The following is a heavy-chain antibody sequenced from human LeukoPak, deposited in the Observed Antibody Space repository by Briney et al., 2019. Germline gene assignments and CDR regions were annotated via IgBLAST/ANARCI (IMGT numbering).Heavy chain of an antibody. D-gene: IGHD1-26*01. V-gene: IGHV3-23*01. CDR2: ISGSGGST. Sequence: GGSLRLSCAASGFTFSDYYMSWIRQAPGKGLEWVSAISGSGGSTYYADSVKGRFTISRDNSKNTLYLQMNSLRAEDTAVYYCAKQSGSQDYYYYGMDVWGQGTTVTVSS. CDR3: AKQSGSQDYYYYGMDV. J-gene: IGHJ6*02. CDR1: GFTFSDYY.